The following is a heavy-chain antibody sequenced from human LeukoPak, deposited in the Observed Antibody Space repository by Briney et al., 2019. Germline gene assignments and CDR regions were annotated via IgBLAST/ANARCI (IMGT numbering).Heavy chain of an antibody. CDR1: GFTFSSYE. Sequence: GGSLRLSCAASGFTFSSYEMNWVRQAPGKGLEWVGRIKAKAHGGTIEYAAPVKGRFTISRDDSKNTQYLQMNSLKTEDTAVYYCTTDGVGVEGATYDNWGQGTLVSVSS. CDR3: TTDGVGVEGATYDN. D-gene: IGHD1-26*01. V-gene: IGHV3-15*01. J-gene: IGHJ4*02. CDR2: IKAKAHGGTI.